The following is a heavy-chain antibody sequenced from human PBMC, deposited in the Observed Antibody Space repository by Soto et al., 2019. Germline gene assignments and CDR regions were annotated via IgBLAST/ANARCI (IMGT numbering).Heavy chain of an antibody. Sequence: GGSLRLSCAASGFTFSSYGMHWVRQAPGKGLEWVAVIWYDGSNKYYADSVKGRFTISRDNSKNTLYLQMNSLRAEDTAVYYCARNSGYDGYYYYYMDVWGKGTTVTVSS. CDR1: GFTFSSYG. CDR3: ARNSGYDGYYYYYMDV. D-gene: IGHD5-12*01. J-gene: IGHJ6*03. CDR2: IWYDGSNK. V-gene: IGHV3-33*01.